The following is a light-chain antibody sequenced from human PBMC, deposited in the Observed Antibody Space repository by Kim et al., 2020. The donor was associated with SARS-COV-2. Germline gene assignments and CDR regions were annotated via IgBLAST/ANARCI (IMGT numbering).Light chain of an antibody. CDR2: DAS. CDR1: QSVSSQ. V-gene: IGKV3-11*01. Sequence: PPGESATLSCRASQSVSSQLAWYQQKPGQAPRLLIYDASNRATGIPARFSGSGSGTDFTLTISSLETEDFAVYYCQQRSNWPPITFGQGTRLEIK. CDR3: QQRSNWPPIT. J-gene: IGKJ5*01.